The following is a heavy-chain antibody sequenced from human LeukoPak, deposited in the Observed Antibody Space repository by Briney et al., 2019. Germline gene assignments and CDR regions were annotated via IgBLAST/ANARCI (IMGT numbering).Heavy chain of an antibody. J-gene: IGHJ4*02. V-gene: IGHV1-8*03. Sequence: ASVKVSCKASGYTFTSYDINWVRQANGQGLEWMGWMNPNSGNTGCAQKFQGRVTITRNTSISTAYMELSSLRSEDTAVYYCARRHSGCGDYNFDYWGQGTLVTVSS. D-gene: IGHD4-17*01. CDR3: ARRHSGCGDYNFDY. CDR2: MNPNSGNT. CDR1: GYTFTSYD.